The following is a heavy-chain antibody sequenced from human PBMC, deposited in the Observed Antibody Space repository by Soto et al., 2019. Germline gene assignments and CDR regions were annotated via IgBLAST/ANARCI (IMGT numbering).Heavy chain of an antibody. J-gene: IGHJ5*02. CDR2: MNVNTDST. V-gene: IGHV1-8*02. D-gene: IGHD1-1*01. CDR3: AREVVEVTSIWLDP. CDR1: GFTFTTND. Sequence: QVQLVQYGAEMKTPGASVKVSCKARGFTFTTNDIHWVRQAPGQRLEWMGWMNVNTDSTDSAEDFEGRLTMTWNTSISTAYMELTDLTSEDTAGYYCAREVVEVTSIWLDPWGQGT.